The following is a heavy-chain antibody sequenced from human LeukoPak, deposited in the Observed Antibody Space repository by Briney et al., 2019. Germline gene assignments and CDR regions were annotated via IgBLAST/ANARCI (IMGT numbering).Heavy chain of an antibody. CDR3: ARDLLYDSGYYYGMDV. V-gene: IGHV3-23*01. CDR1: GFTFSSYA. D-gene: IGHD3-3*01. CDR2: ISGSGGST. J-gene: IGHJ6*02. Sequence: GGSLRLSCAASGFTFSSYAMTWVRQAPGKGLEWVSVISGSGGSTYYADSVKGRFTISRDNSKNTLYLQMNSLRAEDTAVYYCARDLLYDSGYYYGMDVWGQGATVTVSS.